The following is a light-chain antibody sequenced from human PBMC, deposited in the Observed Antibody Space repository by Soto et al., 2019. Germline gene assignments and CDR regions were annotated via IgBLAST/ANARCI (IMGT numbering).Light chain of an antibody. V-gene: IGLV2-23*02. J-gene: IGLJ1*01. CDR2: EVS. Sequence: QSVLTQPASVSGSPGQSITISCIGTSSDVGSYNLVSWYQQHPGKAPKVIISEVSERPSGVSNRFSGSKSGNTASLTISGLQAEDDSDYDCCSNAGDNTNVFGSGTKVTVL. CDR3: CSNAGDNTNV. CDR1: SSDVGSYNL.